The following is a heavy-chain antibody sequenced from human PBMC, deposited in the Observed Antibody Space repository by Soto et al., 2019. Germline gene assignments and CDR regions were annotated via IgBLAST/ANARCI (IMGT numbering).Heavy chain of an antibody. D-gene: IGHD3-22*01. Sequence: EVQLVESGGGLVKPGGSLRLSCAASGFTFSNAWMNWVRQAPGKGLEWVGRIKSKTDGGTTDYAAPVKGRFTISRDDSKNTLYLQMNSLKTEDTAVYYCTAGYYDSSGYYYYDAFDILGQGTMVTVSS. CDR2: IKSKTDGGTT. CDR1: GFTFSNAW. CDR3: TAGYYDSSGYYYYDAFDI. J-gene: IGHJ3*02. V-gene: IGHV3-15*07.